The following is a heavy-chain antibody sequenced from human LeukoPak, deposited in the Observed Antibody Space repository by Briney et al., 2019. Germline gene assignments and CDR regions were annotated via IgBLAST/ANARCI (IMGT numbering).Heavy chain of an antibody. D-gene: IGHD4-17*01. CDR1: GYTLTELS. J-gene: IGHJ6*02. V-gene: IGHV3-30*18. Sequence: SCKVSGYTLTELSMHWVRQAPGKGLEWVAVISYDGSDKYYADSVKGRFTISRDNPKNTMYLQMNSLRVEDTAVYYCAKEHGDRGYYYYGMNVWGQGTTVTVSS. CDR3: AKEHGDRGYYYYGMNV. CDR2: ISYDGSDK.